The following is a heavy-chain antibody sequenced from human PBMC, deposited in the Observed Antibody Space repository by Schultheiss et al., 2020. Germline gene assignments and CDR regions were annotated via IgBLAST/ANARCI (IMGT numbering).Heavy chain of an antibody. CDR1: GGSLSSASYF. Sequence: SETLSLTCTVSGGSLSSASYFWNWMRQAPGKGLEWIGYIFYTGSTNYNPSLKSRVTMSLDTSNNQFSLKLSSVTAADTAVYYCGRYLRSGGYRHFDFWGLGTLVTVSS. CDR2: IFYTGST. CDR3: GRYLRSGGYRHFDF. J-gene: IGHJ4*02. D-gene: IGHD1-26*01. V-gene: IGHV4-61*01.